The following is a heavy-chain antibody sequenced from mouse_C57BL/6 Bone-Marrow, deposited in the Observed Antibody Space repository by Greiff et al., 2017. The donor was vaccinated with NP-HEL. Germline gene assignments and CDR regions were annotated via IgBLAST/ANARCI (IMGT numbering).Heavy chain of an antibody. Sequence: QVQLQQPGAELVKPGASVKLSCKASGYTFTSYGISWVKQRTGQGLEWIGEIYPRSGNTYYNEKFKGKATLTADKSSSTAYMELRSLTSEDSAVYFCADYYYGSPYYFDYWGQGTTLTVSS. CDR1: GYTFTSYG. CDR2: IYPRSGNT. CDR3: ADYYYGSPYYFDY. V-gene: IGHV1-81*01. J-gene: IGHJ2*01. D-gene: IGHD1-1*01.